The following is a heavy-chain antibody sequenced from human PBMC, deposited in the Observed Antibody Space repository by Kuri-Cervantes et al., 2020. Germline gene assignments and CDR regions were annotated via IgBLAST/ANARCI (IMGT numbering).Heavy chain of an antibody. CDR1: GLTFSNFW. Sequence: GGSLRLSCVVSGLTFSNFWMSWVRQAPGKGLESLTSIKPDGTEKYYADSVKGRFTISRDNAKNSLYLQMNSLRDEDTAVYYCARDFRWAEWELLGLFDYWGQGTLVTVSS. D-gene: IGHD1-26*01. CDR2: IKPDGTEK. CDR3: ARDFRWAEWELLGLFDY. V-gene: IGHV3-7*01. J-gene: IGHJ4*02.